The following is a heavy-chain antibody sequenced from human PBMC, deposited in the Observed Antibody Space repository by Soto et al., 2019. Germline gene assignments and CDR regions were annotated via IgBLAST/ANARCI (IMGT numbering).Heavy chain of an antibody. Sequence: PSETLSLTCTVSGGSISSSSYYWGWIRQPPGKGLEWIGSIYYSGSTYYNPSLKSRVTISVDTSKNQFSLKLSSVTAADTAVYYCARSIGFTSSWDSWGQGALVTVSS. J-gene: IGHJ4*02. CDR3: ARSIGFTSSWDS. CDR1: GGSISSSSYY. CDR2: IYYSGST. V-gene: IGHV4-39*01. D-gene: IGHD6-13*01.